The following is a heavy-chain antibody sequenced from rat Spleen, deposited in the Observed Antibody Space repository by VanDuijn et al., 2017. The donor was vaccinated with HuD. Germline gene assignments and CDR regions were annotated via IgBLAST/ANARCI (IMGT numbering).Heavy chain of an antibody. V-gene: IGHV5S10*01. D-gene: IGHD1-12*02. CDR2: IIYDGSRT. J-gene: IGHJ1*01. CDR1: GFTFSDYN. Sequence: EVQLVASGGGLVQPGRSLKLSCAASGFTFSDYNMAWVRQAPKKGLEWVATIIYDGSRTYYRDSVKGRFTISRDNAKSTLYLQMDSLRSEDTATYYCARQKFITMMVVITSDWYFDFWGPGTMVTVSS. CDR3: ARQKFITMMVVITSDWYFDF.